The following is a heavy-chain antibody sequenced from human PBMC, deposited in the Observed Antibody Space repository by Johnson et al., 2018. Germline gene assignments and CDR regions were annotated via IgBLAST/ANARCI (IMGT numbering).Heavy chain of an antibody. V-gene: IGHV3-15*07. CDR3: SRYCSSTTCYRPP. J-gene: IGHJ4*02. CDR1: GFTFTNVW. Sequence: VQLVESGGGLVKPGGSLRLSCAASGFTFTNVWINWVRQAPGKGLEWVGRIKSKTDGGTTDYAAPVKGRFSISRDDSKNTLYLQMNSLKTEDTAVYYCSRYCSSTTCYRPPWGQGTLVTVSS. D-gene: IGHD2-2*02. CDR2: IKSKTDGGTT.